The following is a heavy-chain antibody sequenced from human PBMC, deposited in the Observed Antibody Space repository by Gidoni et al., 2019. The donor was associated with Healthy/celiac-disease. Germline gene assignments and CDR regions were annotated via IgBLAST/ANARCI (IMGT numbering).Heavy chain of an antibody. CDR3: ARGPTDYCSSTSCYRYYYGMDV. CDR2: MKPNSGNT. V-gene: IGHV1-8*01. Sequence: QVQLVQSGAEVKKPGASVKVSCKASGSTFTSYDINWVRQATGQGLEWMGWMKPNSGNTGYAQKFQGRVTMTRNTSISTAYMELSSLRSEDTAVYYCARGPTDYCSSTSCYRYYYGMDVWGQGTTVTVSS. D-gene: IGHD2-2*01. CDR1: GSTFTSYD. J-gene: IGHJ6*02.